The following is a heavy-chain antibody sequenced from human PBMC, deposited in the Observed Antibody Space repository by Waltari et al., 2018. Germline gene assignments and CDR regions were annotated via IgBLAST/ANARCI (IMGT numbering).Heavy chain of an antibody. CDR2: IYTGRHP. V-gene: IGHV4-4*07. CDR1: GDSLSSYY. CDR3: AREVLPNATIWRSYFDY. J-gene: IGHJ4*02. Sequence: QVQLQESGPGLVKPSETLSLTCTVSGDSLSSYYWSWIRQPAGKGLEYIGRIYTGRHPTYNPSLVSRVTRSRDTSKNEFSLKLSSVTAADTAVYDCAREVLPNATIWRSYFDYWGQGSLVTVSS. D-gene: IGHD5-12*01.